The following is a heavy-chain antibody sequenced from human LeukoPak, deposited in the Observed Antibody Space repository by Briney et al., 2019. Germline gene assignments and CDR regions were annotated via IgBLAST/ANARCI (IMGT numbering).Heavy chain of an antibody. J-gene: IGHJ4*02. CDR2: INTNTGNP. V-gene: IGHV7-4-1*02. D-gene: IGHD2-2*01. CDR3: ASLDLYCSSTSCSEFDY. Sequence: ASVKVSCKASGYTFTSYAMNWVRQAPGQGLEWMGWINTNTGNPTYAQGFTGRFVFSLDTPVSTAYLQISSLKAEDTAVYYCASLDLYCSSTSCSEFDYWGQGTLVTVSS. CDR1: GYTFTSYA.